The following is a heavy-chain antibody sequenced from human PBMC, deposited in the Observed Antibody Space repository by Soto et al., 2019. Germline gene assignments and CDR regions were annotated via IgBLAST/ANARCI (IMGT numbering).Heavy chain of an antibody. CDR1: GYSFTIYW. CDR2: IDPSDSYT. Sequence: GESLKISCQCSGYSFTIYWISWVRQMPGKGLEWMGRIDPSDSYTNYSPSFQGHVTISADKSISTAYLKWSSLKASDTAMYYCARQMTTVTRLYYYYYYGMDVLGQGT. V-gene: IGHV5-10-1*01. J-gene: IGHJ6*02. D-gene: IGHD4-4*01. CDR3: ARQMTTVTRLYYYYYYGMDV.